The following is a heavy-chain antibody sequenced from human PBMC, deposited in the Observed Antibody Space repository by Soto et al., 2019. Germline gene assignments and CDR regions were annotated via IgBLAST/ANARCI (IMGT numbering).Heavy chain of an antibody. J-gene: IGHJ4*02. CDR3: ARGRYGDY. D-gene: IGHD1-1*01. CDR2: ISAHNGNT. V-gene: IGHV1-18*01. CDR1: GYAFTTYG. Sequence: QVHLVQSGAEVKKPGASVKVSCQGSGYAFTTYGITWVRQAPGQGLEWMGWISAHNGNTNYAQKLQGRVTVTRDTSTSTAYMELRSQRSDDTAVYYCARGRYGDYWGQGALVTVSS.